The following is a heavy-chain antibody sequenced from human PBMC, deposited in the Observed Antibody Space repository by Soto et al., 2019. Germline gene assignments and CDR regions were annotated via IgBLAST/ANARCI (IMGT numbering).Heavy chain of an antibody. J-gene: IGHJ4*02. D-gene: IGHD6-6*01. Sequence: PSETRSLTCTFSGGSVTSCSYYWSCILQPPGKGLELIVYIYYSGSTNYNPSLKSRVTISVDTSKNQFSPKLSSVTAADTAVYYCAREGARLPRFFDYWGQGTLVTVSS. CDR1: GGSVTSCSYY. CDR2: IYYSGST. V-gene: IGHV4-61*01. CDR3: AREGARLPRFFDY.